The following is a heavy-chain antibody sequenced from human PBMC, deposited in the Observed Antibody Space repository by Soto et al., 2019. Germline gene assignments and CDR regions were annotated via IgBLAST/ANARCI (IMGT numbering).Heavy chain of an antibody. Sequence: QVQLVQSGAEVKKPGASVKVSCKASGYTFTSYYMHWVRQAPGQGLEWMGIINPSGGSTSYAQKFKGRVTMTRDTSTSTVYMELSSLRSEDTAVYYCARDRRDSYDSDYFDYWGQGTLVTVSS. CDR2: INPSGGST. CDR1: GYTFTSYY. V-gene: IGHV1-46*03. D-gene: IGHD5-12*01. CDR3: ARDRRDSYDSDYFDY. J-gene: IGHJ4*02.